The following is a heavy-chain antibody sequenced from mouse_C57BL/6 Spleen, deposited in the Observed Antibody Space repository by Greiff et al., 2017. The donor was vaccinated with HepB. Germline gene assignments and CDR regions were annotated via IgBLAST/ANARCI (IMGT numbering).Heavy chain of an antibody. CDR3: ARKEIYYGNPYYFDD. CDR1: GYTFTSYW. Sequence: QVQLQQSGAELVKPGASVKLSCKASGYTFTSYWMHWVKQRPGQGLEWIGMIHPNSGSTNYNEKFKSKATLTVDKSSSTAYMQLSSLTSEDSAVYYCARKEIYYGNPYYFDDWGQGTTLTVSS. J-gene: IGHJ2*01. CDR2: IHPNSGST. V-gene: IGHV1-64*01. D-gene: IGHD2-1*01.